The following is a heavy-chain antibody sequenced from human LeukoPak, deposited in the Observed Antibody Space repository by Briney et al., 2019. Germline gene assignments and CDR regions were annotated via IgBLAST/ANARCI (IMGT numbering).Heavy chain of an antibody. CDR1: GYTFTGYY. J-gene: IGHJ4*02. CDR3: ARAEVGDYVWGSYRL. Sequence: ASVKVSCKASGYTFTGYYMHWVRQAPGQGLEWMGWINPNSGGTNYAQKFQGRVTMTRDTSISTAYMELSRLRSDDTAVYYCARAEVGDYVWGSYRLWGQGTLVTVSS. V-gene: IGHV1-2*02. D-gene: IGHD3-16*02. CDR2: INPNSGGT.